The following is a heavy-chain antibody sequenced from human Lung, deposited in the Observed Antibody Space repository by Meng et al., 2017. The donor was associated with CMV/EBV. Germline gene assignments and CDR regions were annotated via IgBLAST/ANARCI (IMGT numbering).Heavy chain of an antibody. CDR3: AREVQDYYGSGAYYNPYYYYGMDV. D-gene: IGHD3-10*01. CDR1: DDSISSSSYH. CDR2: IYYDGST. J-gene: IGHJ6*02. Sequence: GSLRLXCTVSDDSISSSSYHWGWMRQPPGKGLEWIGSIYYDGSTNYNPSLTSRVTISVEKSKNQFFLRLSSVTAADTAVYFCAREVQDYYGSGAYYNPYYYYGMDVWXQGTXVTVSS. V-gene: IGHV4-39*07.